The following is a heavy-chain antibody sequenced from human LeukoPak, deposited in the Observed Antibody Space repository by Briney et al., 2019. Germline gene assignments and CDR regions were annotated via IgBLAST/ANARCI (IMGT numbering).Heavy chain of an antibody. CDR2: IWYDGNNK. J-gene: IGHJ4*02. V-gene: IGHV3-33*06. Sequence: GSSLRLSCAASGFTFSNYGMHWVRQAPGKGLEWVAVIWYDGNNKYYADSVKGRFTISRDNSKNTLYLQMNSLRAEDTALYYCAKEAVRGSSSAQLDNWGQGTLVTDCS. CDR1: GFTFSNYG. D-gene: IGHD6-6*01. CDR3: AKEAVRGSSSAQLDN.